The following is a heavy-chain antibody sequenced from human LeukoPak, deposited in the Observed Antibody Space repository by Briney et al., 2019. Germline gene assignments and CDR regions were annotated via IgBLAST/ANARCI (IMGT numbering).Heavy chain of an antibody. CDR3: ARDYLLAGGHFPFDY. J-gene: IGHJ4*02. CDR1: GYTFTGYY. CDR2: INPNSGGT. Sequence: APVKVSCKASGYTFTGYYMHWVRQAPGQGLEWMGWINPNSGGTNYAQKFQGRVTMTRDTSISTAYMELSRLRSDDTAVYYCARDYLLAGGHFPFDYWGQGTLVTVSS. D-gene: IGHD3-3*02. V-gene: IGHV1-2*02.